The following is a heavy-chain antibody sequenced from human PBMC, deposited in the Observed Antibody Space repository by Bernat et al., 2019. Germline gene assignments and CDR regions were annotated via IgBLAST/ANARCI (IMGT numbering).Heavy chain of an antibody. V-gene: IGHV3-23*01. J-gene: IGHJ4*02. D-gene: IGHD3-3*01. CDR2: ISGSRRST. Sequence: EVQLLESGGGLIQPGGCLRLSCAASGFTFSDYAMSWVRQTPGKGLEWVAAISGSRRSTFYGDSVKGRFTISRDNSKNTLYLQMDSLRAEDTAVYYCAKPHYDFWSGYYYWGQGTLVTVSS. CDR1: GFTFSDYA. CDR3: AKPHYDFWSGYYY.